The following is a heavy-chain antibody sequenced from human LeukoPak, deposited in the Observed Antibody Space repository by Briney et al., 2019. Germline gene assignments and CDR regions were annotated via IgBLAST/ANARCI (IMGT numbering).Heavy chain of an antibody. V-gene: IGHV1-18*01. CDR2: ISTYNGNT. Sequence: ASVTVSCTASGYTFTSYGISWVRQAPGQGLEWMGWISTYNGNTNYAQKLQGRVTMTTDTSTSTAYMELRSLRSDDTAVYYCARERIVAGTGTFDSWGQGTLVTVSS. D-gene: IGHD6-19*01. CDR3: ARERIVAGTGTFDS. J-gene: IGHJ4*02. CDR1: GYTFTSYG.